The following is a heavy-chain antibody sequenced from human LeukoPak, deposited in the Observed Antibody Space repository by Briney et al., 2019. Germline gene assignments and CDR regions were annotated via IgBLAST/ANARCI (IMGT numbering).Heavy chain of an antibody. V-gene: IGHV3-23*01. J-gene: IGHJ4*02. CDR1: GFTFSSYW. CDR2: ISGSGGST. CDR3: AKPEPNYCSSTSCYEFFFDY. D-gene: IGHD2-2*01. Sequence: GGSLRLSCAASGFTFSSYWMSWVRQAPGKGLEWVSAISGSGGSTYYADSVKGRFTISRDNSKNTLYLQMNSLRAEDTAVYYCAKPEPNYCSSTSCYEFFFDYWGQGTLVTVSS.